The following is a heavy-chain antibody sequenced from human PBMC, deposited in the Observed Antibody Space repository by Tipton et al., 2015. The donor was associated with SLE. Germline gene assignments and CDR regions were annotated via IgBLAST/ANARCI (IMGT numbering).Heavy chain of an antibody. J-gene: IGHJ4*02. CDR3: ARDSVTAPLGY. V-gene: IGHV3-48*03. CDR2: ISSSGSTI. D-gene: IGHD2-15*01. Sequence: LRLSCAASGFTFSSYEMNWVRQAPGKGLEWVSYISSSGSTIYYADSVKGRFTISRDNAKNSLYLQMNSLRAEDTAVYYCARDSVTAPLGYWGQGTLVTVSS. CDR1: GFTFSSYE.